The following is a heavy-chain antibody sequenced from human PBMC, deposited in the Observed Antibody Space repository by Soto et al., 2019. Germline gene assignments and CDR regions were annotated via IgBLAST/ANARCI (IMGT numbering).Heavy chain of an antibody. J-gene: IGHJ5*02. CDR2: IYYSGST. CDR1: GGSIGSGDYY. V-gene: IGHV4-30-4*01. Sequence: SETLSLTCTVSGGSIGSGDYYWSWIRQPPGKGLEWIGYIYYSGSTYYNPSLKSRVTISVDTSKNQFSLKLSSVTAADTAVYYCARGLDYEVTWFDPWGQGTLVTVSS. D-gene: IGHD4-17*01. CDR3: ARGLDYEVTWFDP.